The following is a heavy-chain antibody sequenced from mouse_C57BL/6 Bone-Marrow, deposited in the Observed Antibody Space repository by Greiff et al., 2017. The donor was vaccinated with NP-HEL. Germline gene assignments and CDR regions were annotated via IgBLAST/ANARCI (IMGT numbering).Heavy chain of an antibody. CDR2: INPNNGGT. J-gene: IGHJ4*01. CDR3: ARGGLTDAMDY. CDR1: GYTFTDYY. V-gene: IGHV1-26*01. Sequence: EVQLQQSGPELVKPGASVKISCKASGYTFTDYYMNWVKQSHGKSLEWIGDINPNNGGTSYNQKFKGKATLTVDKSSSTAYMQLSSLTSEDSAVYYCARGGLTDAMDYWGQGTSVTVSS.